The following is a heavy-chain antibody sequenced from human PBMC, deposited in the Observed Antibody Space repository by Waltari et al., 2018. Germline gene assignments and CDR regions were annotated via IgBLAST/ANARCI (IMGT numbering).Heavy chain of an antibody. V-gene: IGHV4-38-2*01. J-gene: IGHJ4*02. CDR2: IYHSGSN. CDR3: ARQIITMIVVVPYFDY. CDR1: GYSISSGYY. Sequence: QVQLQESGPGLVKPSETLSLTCAVSGYSISSGYYWGWIRQPPGKGLEWIGSIYHSGSNYYNPSLKSRVTISVDTSKNQFSLKLSSVTAADTAVYYCARQIITMIVVVPYFDYWGQGTLVTVSS. D-gene: IGHD3-22*01.